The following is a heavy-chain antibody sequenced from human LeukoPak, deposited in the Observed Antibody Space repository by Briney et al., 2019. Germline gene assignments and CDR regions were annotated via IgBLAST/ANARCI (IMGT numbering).Heavy chain of an antibody. D-gene: IGHD3-16*01. J-gene: IGHJ4*02. CDR1: GFTFSSYS. CDR2: ISSSSSYI. CDR3: AREEGLRYVDY. Sequence: GGSLRLSCAASGFTFSSYSMNWVSQAPGKGLEWVSSISSSSSYIYYADSVKGRFTISRDNAKNSLYLQMNSLRAEDTAVYYCAREEGLRYVDYWGQGTLVTVSS. V-gene: IGHV3-21*01.